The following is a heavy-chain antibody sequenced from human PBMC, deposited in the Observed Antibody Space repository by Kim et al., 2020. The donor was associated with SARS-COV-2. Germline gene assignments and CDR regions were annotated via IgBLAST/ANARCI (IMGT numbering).Heavy chain of an antibody. D-gene: IGHD6-13*01. Sequence: SETLSLTCTVSGGSISSYYWSWIRQPPGKGLEWIGYIYYSGSTNYNPSLKSRVTISVDTSKNQFSLKLSSVTAADTAVYYCARRSYIAAAGTFDYWGQGTLGSVSS. CDR1: GGSISSYY. CDR3: ARRSYIAAAGTFDY. V-gene: IGHV4-59*08. CDR2: IYYSGST. J-gene: IGHJ4*02.